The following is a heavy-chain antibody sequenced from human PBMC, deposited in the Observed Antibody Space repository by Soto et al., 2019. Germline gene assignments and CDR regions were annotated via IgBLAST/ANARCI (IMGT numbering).Heavy chain of an antibody. V-gene: IGHV1-18*01. D-gene: IGHD6-13*01. J-gene: IGHJ6*02. CDR1: GYTFTSYG. Sequence: QVQLVQSGAEVKKPGASVKVSCKASGYTFTSYGISWVRQAPGQGLEWMGWISAYNGNTNYAQKLQGRVIMTTDTSASRVYMELRSQRSDDTGVYYWARDGSSPHVDYYYYYGMDVWGQGTTVTVSS. CDR3: ARDGSSPHVDYYYYYGMDV. CDR2: ISAYNGNT.